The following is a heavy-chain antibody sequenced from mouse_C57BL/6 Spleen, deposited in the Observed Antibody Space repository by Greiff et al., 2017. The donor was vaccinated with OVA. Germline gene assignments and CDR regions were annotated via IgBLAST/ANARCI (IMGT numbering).Heavy chain of an antibody. Sequence: DVQLQESGPGLVKPSQSLSLTCSVTGYSITSGYYWNWIRQFPGNKLEWMGYISYDGSNNYNPSLKNRISITRDTSKIQFFLKLNSVTTEDTATYYCARDYGSSWYFDVWGTGTTVTVSS. CDR1: GYSITSGYY. CDR2: ISYDGSN. D-gene: IGHD1-1*01. CDR3: ARDYGSSWYFDV. J-gene: IGHJ1*03. V-gene: IGHV3-6*01.